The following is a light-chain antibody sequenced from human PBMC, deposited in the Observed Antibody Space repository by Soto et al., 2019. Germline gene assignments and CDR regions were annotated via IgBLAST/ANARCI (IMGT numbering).Light chain of an antibody. CDR1: QSVLYSSNNKNF. J-gene: IGKJ2*01. V-gene: IGKV4-1*01. Sequence: DIVMTQSPDSLAVSLGERATINCKSSQSVLYSSNNKNFLAWYQQKPGQPPKLLISWASTRESGVPDRFSGSGSGTDFTLSISSLQAEDLAVYSCQQYYSTFYTFGQGTKLEIK. CDR2: WAS. CDR3: QQYYSTFYT.